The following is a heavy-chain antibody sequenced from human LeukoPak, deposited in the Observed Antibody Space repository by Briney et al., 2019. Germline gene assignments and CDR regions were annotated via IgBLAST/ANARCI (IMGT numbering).Heavy chain of an antibody. J-gene: IGHJ4*02. CDR2: VNSDESLT. CDR3: VRGFGGGSHPGVFDL. Sequence: GSLILSCAAAGFTFMRHWMHWVHQAPGKGVVWVSRVNSDESLTVYADSVKGRFTMSRDNTKNTLYLQMNSLRAEDTAVYYCVRGFGGGSHPGVFDLWGQGALVTVSS. D-gene: IGHD1-26*01. V-gene: IGHV3-74*01. CDR1: GFTFMRHW.